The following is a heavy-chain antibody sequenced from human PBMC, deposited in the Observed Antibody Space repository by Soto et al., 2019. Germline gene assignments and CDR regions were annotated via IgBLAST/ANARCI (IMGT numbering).Heavy chain of an antibody. Sequence: QVQLVESGGGVVQPGRSLRLSCAASGFTFSSYGMHWVRQAPGKGLEWVAVISSDGSNKYYADSVKGRFTISRDNSKNTLYLQMHSLRAEDTAVYYCAGEGGTTVVSPGGDYYYYGMDVWGQGPTVTVSS. CDR1: GFTFSSYG. V-gene: IGHV3-30*03. CDR3: AGEGGTTVVSPGGDYYYYGMDV. CDR2: ISSDGSNK. J-gene: IGHJ6*02. D-gene: IGHD4-17*01.